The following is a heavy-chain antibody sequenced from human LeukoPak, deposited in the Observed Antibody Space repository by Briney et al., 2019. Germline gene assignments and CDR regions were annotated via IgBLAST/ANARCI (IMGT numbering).Heavy chain of an antibody. CDR2: IIPIFGTA. CDR1: GGTFSIYA. CDR3: ARSPHYYGSGSQDIGSFDI. J-gene: IGHJ3*02. D-gene: IGHD3-10*01. V-gene: IGHV1-69*05. Sequence: ASVTVSYKASGGTFSIYAISWVRQAPGQGLEWMGGIIPIFGTANYAQKFQGRVTITTDEPTSTAYMELSSLRSEDTAVYYCARSPHYYGSGSQDIGSFDIWGQGTMVTVSS.